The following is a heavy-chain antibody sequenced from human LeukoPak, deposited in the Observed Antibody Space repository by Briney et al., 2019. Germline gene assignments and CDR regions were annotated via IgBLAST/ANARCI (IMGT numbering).Heavy chain of an antibody. CDR2: ISWNSGGI. D-gene: IGHD4-17*01. V-gene: IGHV3-9*01. CDR3: AKDPGGHYGDYWYFDL. J-gene: IGHJ2*01. Sequence: GGSLRLSCAASGFTFDDYAMHWVRQAPGKGLEWVSGISWNSGGIGYADSVKGRFTISRDNAKNSLYLQMNSLRAEDTALYYCAKDPGGHYGDYWYFDLWGRGTLVTVSS. CDR1: GFTFDDYA.